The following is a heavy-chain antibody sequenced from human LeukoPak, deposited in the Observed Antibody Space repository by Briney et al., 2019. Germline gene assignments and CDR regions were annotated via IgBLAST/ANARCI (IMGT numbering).Heavy chain of an antibody. CDR2: INHSGGT. D-gene: IGHD4-17*01. V-gene: IGHV4-34*01. CDR3: ASQNYGDYVWGG. J-gene: IGHJ4*02. Sequence: PGGSLRLSCAASGFTFSSQPMSWVRQPPGKGLEWIGEINHSGGTNYNPSLKSRVTISVDTSKNQFSLKLSSVTAADTAVYYCASQNYGDYVWGGWGQGTLVTVSS. CDR1: GFTFSSQP.